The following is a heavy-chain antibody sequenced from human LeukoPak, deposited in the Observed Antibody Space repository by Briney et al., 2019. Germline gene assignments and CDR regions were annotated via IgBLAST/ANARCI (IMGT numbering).Heavy chain of an antibody. V-gene: IGHV3-30*01. CDR2: ISYDGSNK. D-gene: IGHD2-2*01. Sequence: GRSLRLSCAASGFTFSSYAMHWVRQAPGKGLEWVAVISYDGSNKYYADSVKGRFTISRDNSKNTLYLQMNSLRAEDTAVYYCARDLKADIVVVPAAMGYWGQGTLVTVSS. CDR3: ARDLKADIVVVPAAMGY. J-gene: IGHJ4*02. CDR1: GFTFSSYA.